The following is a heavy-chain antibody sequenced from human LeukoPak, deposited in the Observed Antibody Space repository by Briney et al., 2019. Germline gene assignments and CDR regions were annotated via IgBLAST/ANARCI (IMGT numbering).Heavy chain of an antibody. D-gene: IGHD3-10*01. CDR3: ARVYGMVRGVPDY. J-gene: IGHJ4*02. CDR2: ISYDGSNK. CDR1: GFTFSSYA. Sequence: GGSLRLSCAASGFTFSSYAMHWVRQAPGKGLEWVAVISYDGSNKYYADSVKGRFTISRDNSKNTLYLQMNSLRAEDTAVYYCARVYGMVRGVPDYWGQGTLVTVSS. V-gene: IGHV3-30-3*01.